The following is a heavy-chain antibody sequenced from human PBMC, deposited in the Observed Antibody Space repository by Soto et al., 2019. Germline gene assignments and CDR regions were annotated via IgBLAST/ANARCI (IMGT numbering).Heavy chain of an antibody. J-gene: IGHJ3*01. CDR1: GFTFNSYA. CDR3: VREGSGWSSRGSSDF. Sequence: EVQLLESGGILVGPGRSLRLSCTASGFTFNSYAMNWVRQAPGKGLEWISGISGGGGGAYYADSVQGRFIITRDNSKDTPDLQMNSLRAEDAAIYYCVREGSGWSSRGSSDFWGRGTMVTVSS. CDR2: ISGGGGGA. V-gene: IGHV3-23*01. D-gene: IGHD6-13*01.